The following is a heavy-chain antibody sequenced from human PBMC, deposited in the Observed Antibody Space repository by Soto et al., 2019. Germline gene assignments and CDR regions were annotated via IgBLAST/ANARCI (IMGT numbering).Heavy chain of an antibody. CDR2: IIPIFGTA. Sequence: SVKVSCKASGGTFSSYAISWVRQAPGQGLEWMGGIIPIFGTANYAQKFQGRVTITADESTSTAYMELSSLRSEDTAVYYCARDLNYDSSGYLVYWGQGTLVTVSS. CDR1: GGTFSSYA. D-gene: IGHD3-22*01. V-gene: IGHV1-69*13. J-gene: IGHJ4*02. CDR3: ARDLNYDSSGYLVY.